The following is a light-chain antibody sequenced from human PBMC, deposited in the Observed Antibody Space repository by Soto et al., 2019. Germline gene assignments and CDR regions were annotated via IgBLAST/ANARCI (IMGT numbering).Light chain of an antibody. Sequence: EIVLTQSPATLSLSPGERATLSCRASQSVSSYLAWYQQKPGQAPRLLIYDASNRATGIPARFSGSGSGTDFTLTISSLQSEDFAVYYCQQYEKWPPSITFGQGTRREIK. V-gene: IGKV3-11*01. CDR2: DAS. CDR3: QQYEKWPPSIT. CDR1: QSVSSY. J-gene: IGKJ5*01.